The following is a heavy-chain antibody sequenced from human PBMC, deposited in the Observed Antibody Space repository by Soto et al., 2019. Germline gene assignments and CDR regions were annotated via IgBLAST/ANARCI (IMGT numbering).Heavy chain of an antibody. CDR3: ARDEYGYLTDYYGMDD. CDR2: ISDDGSNK. D-gene: IGHD4-17*01. V-gene: IGHV3-30-3*01. J-gene: IGHJ6*02. CDR1: GLTFSSYA. Sequence: QGQLVESGGGVVEPGRSLRLSCAASGLTFSSYAMHWVRQAPGKGLEWVAVISDDGSNKYYADSVKGRFTISRDNSKNTLYLQMNSLRAEDTAVYYCARDEYGYLTDYYGMDDWGQGTTVTVSS.